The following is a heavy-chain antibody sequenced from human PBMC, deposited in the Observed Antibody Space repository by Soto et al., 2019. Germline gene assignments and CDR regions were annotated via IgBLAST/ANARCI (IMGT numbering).Heavy chain of an antibody. CDR3: ARTPGHYGMDV. D-gene: IGHD2-15*01. CDR2: ISAYNGNT. J-gene: IGHJ6*02. V-gene: IGHV1-18*01. CDR1: GYTFTSYG. Sequence: QVQLVQSGAEVKKPGASVKVSCKASGYTFTSYGISWVRQAPGQGLEWMGWISAYNGNTNYAQKLQGXXTXTXXTSTSTAYMELRSLRADDTAVYYCARTPGHYGMDVWGQGTTVTVSS.